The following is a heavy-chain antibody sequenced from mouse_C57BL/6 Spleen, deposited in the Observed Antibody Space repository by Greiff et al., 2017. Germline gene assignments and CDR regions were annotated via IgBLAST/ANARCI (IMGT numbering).Heavy chain of an antibody. D-gene: IGHD1-1*01. V-gene: IGHV1-69*01. CDR1: GYTFTSYW. CDR3: AREDGFDY. J-gene: IGHJ2*01. CDR2: IDPSDSYT. Sequence: QVQLQQPGAELVMPGASVKLSCKASGYTFTSYWMHWVKQRPGQGLEWIGEIDPSDSYTNYNQKFKGKSTLTVDKPSSTAYMQLSSLTSEDSAVYYCAREDGFDYWGQGTTLTVSS.